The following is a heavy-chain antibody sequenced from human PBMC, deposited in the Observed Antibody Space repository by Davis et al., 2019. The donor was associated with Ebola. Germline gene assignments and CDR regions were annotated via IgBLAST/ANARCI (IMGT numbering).Heavy chain of an antibody. CDR3: ARHFISTYYYYGMDV. CDR2: ISSSSSYI. V-gene: IGHV3-21*01. CDR1: GFTFSSYW. D-gene: IGHD1-1*01. Sequence: PGGSLRLSCAASGFTFSSYWMHWVRQAPGKGLEWVSSISSSSSYIYYADSVKGRFTISRDNAKNTLYLQMNSLRAEDTAVYYCARHFISTYYYYGMDVWGQGTTVTVSS. J-gene: IGHJ6*02.